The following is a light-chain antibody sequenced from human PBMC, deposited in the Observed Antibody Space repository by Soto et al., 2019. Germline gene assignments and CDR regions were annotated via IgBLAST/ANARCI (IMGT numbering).Light chain of an antibody. J-gene: IGKJ1*01. V-gene: IGKV3-11*01. Sequence: FLYTAGRATLACRASQSVRSYLARYQQKTGKXPXXXIYDASNRATGITARFSGSGYATDLTLTSLRLETEDSAVYYCQPSSNTQTVGQGTKVDI. CDR1: QSVRSY. CDR3: QPSSNTQT. CDR2: DAS.